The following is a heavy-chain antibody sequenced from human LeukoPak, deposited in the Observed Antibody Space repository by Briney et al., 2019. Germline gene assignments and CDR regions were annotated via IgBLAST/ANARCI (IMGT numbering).Heavy chain of an antibody. Sequence: SETLSLTCAVYGGSFSGYYWSWIRQPPGKGLGWIGEINHSGSTNYNPSLKSRVTISVDTSKNQFSLKLSSVTAADTAVYYCARGRQSGYDFDYFDYWGQGTLVTVSS. D-gene: IGHD5-12*01. J-gene: IGHJ4*02. CDR3: ARGRQSGYDFDYFDY. CDR1: GGSFSGYY. V-gene: IGHV4-34*01. CDR2: INHSGST.